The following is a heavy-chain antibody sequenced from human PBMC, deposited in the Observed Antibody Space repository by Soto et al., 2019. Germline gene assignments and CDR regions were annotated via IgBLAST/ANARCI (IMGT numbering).Heavy chain of an antibody. J-gene: IGHJ6*02. D-gene: IGHD1-26*01. V-gene: IGHV3-20*04. CDR1: GFTFDDYD. CDR2: INSNGDST. CDR3: VREGYSTSLSGMGV. Sequence: GGSLRLSCAASGFTFDDYDMTWVRQAPGKGLEWVSGINSNGDSTGYADSVKGRFTISRDNAKNSLYLQMNSLRAEDTALYYCVREGYSTSLSGMGVWGQGTTVTVSS.